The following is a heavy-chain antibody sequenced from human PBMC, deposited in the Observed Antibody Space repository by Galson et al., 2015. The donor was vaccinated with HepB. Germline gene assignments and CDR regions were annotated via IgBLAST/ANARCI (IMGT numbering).Heavy chain of an antibody. CDR1: GFTVSSNY. CDR2: IYSGGST. D-gene: IGHD3-22*01. V-gene: IGHV3-66*01. Sequence: SLRLSCAASGFTVSSNYMSWVRQAPGKGLEWVSVIYSGGSTYYADSVKGRFTISRDNSKNTLYLQMNSLRAEDTAVYYCARDRPYDRGLGSFDYWGQGTLVTVSS. CDR3: ARDRPYDRGLGSFDY. J-gene: IGHJ4*02.